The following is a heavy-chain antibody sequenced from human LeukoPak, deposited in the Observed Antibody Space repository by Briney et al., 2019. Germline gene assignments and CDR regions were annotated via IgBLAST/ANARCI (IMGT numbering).Heavy chain of an antibody. V-gene: IGHV4-39*01. CDR2: FYYSGTT. CDR3: VRQNADYYYYYMDV. J-gene: IGHJ6*03. D-gene: IGHD1-1*01. Sequence: PSQTLSLICTVFGDSLGSSRSYWGWIRQPPGKGLEWIASFYYSGTTFHNPSLESRVTMSVDMSKNQFSLRLTSVTAADTAVYYCVRQNADYYYYYMDVWGKGTTVTVSS. CDR1: GDSLGSSRSY.